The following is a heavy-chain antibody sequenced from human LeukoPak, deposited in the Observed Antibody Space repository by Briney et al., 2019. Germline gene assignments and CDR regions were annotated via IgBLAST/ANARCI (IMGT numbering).Heavy chain of an antibody. CDR3: ARGRRYSSSWKRGTNWFDP. D-gene: IGHD6-13*01. CDR1: GFTFSDYY. J-gene: IGHJ5*02. V-gene: IGHV3-11*01. CDR2: ISSSGSTI. Sequence: PGGSLRLSCAASGFTFSDYYMSWIRQAPGKGLEWVSYISSSGSTIYYADSVKGRFTISRDNAKNSLYLQMNSLRAEDTAVYYCARGRRYSSSWKRGTNWFDPWGQGTLVTVSS.